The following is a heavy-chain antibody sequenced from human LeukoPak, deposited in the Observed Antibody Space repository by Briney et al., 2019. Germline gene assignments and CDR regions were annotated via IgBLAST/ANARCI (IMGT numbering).Heavy chain of an antibody. V-gene: IGHV5-51*01. Sequence: GESLKISCKGSGYSFNNFWIGWVRQMPGKGLEWMGIFYPGDSVTRYSPSFQGQVTISADKSINTAYLQWSSLKASDTAMYYCARRADYGDYYFDYWGQGTLVTVSS. D-gene: IGHD4-17*01. J-gene: IGHJ4*02. CDR2: FYPGDSVT. CDR3: ARRADYGDYYFDY. CDR1: GYSFNNFW.